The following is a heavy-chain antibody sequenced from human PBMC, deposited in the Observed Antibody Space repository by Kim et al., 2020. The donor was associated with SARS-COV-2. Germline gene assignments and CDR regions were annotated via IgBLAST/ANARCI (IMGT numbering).Heavy chain of an antibody. CDR3: ARRVDHGDFAFDI. CDR2: IYPADSDT. Sequence: GESLKISCKGSGYSFSNFWIGWVRQMPGKGLDWMGIIYPADSDTRYSPTFEGQVTISADNSMSTAYLQWSSLKASDTAIYFCARRVDHGDFAFDIWGQGT. CDR1: GYSFSNFW. J-gene: IGHJ3*02. V-gene: IGHV5-51*01. D-gene: IGHD4-17*01.